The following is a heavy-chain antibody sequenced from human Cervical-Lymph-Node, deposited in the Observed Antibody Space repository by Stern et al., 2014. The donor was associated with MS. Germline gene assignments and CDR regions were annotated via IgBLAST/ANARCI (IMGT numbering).Heavy chain of an antibody. Sequence: EVQLVQSGAEVKKTGESLKISCQASGYSFNNQWIAWVRQTPGEGLEWMVIIYPDDSDTRYWPSFQGQVTISADKSSSVAYLQWRRLKTSDTAIYFCAIRRSGFYYFDSWGQGTLVTVSS. J-gene: IGHJ4*02. CDR1: GYSFNNQW. CDR2: IYPDDSDT. D-gene: IGHD3-22*01. V-gene: IGHV5-51*01. CDR3: AIRRSGFYYFDS.